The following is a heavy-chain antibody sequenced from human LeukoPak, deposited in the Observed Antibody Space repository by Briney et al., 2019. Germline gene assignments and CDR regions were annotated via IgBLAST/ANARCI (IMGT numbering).Heavy chain of an antibody. Sequence: ASVKVSCKASGYTFTSYDINWVRQATGQGLEWMGWMNPNSGNTGYAQKFQGRVTMTRNTSISTAYMELSSLRSEDTAVYYCARVRGYDRYYYYYYMDVWGKGTTVTISS. D-gene: IGHD5-12*01. V-gene: IGHV1-8*01. CDR3: ARVRGYDRYYYYYYMDV. J-gene: IGHJ6*03. CDR2: MNPNSGNT. CDR1: GYTFTSYD.